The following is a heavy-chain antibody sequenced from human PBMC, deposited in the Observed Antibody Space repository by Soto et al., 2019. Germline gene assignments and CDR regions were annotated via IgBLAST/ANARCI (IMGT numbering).Heavy chain of an antibody. J-gene: IGHJ4*02. CDR1: GYTFTSYY. CDR3: ARDNYYYDSSGYYPDDY. D-gene: IGHD3-22*01. Sequence: QVQLVQSGAEVKKPGASVKVSCKASGYTFTSYYMHWVRQAPGQGLEWMGIINPSGGSTSYAQKLQGRVTMTRDTSTSTVYMELSSLRSEDTAVYYCARDNYYYDSSGYYPDDYWGQGTLVTVSS. V-gene: IGHV1-46*01. CDR2: INPSGGST.